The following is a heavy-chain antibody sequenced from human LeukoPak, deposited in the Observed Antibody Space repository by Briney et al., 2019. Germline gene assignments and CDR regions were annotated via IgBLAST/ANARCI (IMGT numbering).Heavy chain of an antibody. CDR3: AGHHPRNTVDF. V-gene: IGHV4-59*08. D-gene: IGHD2/OR15-2a*01. CDR2: IYYSGST. J-gene: IGHJ4*02. Sequence: SETLSLTCTVSGGAISSYYWSWIRQPPGKGLEWIGYIYYSGSTNYNPSLKSRVTISVDTYKTQFSLKLSSVTAADTAVYYCAGHHPRNTVDFWGQGTLVTVSS. CDR1: GGAISSYY.